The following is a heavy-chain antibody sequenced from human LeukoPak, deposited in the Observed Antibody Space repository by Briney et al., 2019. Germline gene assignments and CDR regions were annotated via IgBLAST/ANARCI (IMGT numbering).Heavy chain of an antibody. CDR3: ARERSGENAFDI. Sequence: GRSLRLSCAASGFTFDDYAMHWVRQAPGKGLEWVSGISWNSGSIGYADSVKGRFTISRDNAKNSLYLQMNSLRAEDTAVYYCARERSGENAFDIWGQGTMVTVSS. CDR2: ISWNSGSI. V-gene: IGHV3-9*01. CDR1: GFTFDDYA. J-gene: IGHJ3*02. D-gene: IGHD3-3*01.